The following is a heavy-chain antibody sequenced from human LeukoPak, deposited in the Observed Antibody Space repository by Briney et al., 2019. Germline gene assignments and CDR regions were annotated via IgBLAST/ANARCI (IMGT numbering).Heavy chain of an antibody. CDR3: ARGLSSGWYGDY. D-gene: IGHD6-19*01. CDR1: GYTFTGYY. CDR2: INPNSGGT. J-gene: IGHJ4*02. V-gene: IGHV1-2*02. Sequence: GASVKVSCKASGYTFTGYYMHWVRQAPGQGLEWMGWINPNSGGTNYAQKFQGRVTITADKSTSTAYMELSSLRSEDTAVYYCARGLSSGWYGDYWGQGTLVTVSS.